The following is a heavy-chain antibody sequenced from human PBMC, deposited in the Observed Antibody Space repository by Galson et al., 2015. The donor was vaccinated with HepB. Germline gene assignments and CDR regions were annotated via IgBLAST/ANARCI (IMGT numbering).Heavy chain of an antibody. J-gene: IGHJ5*02. Sequence: SWIRQHPGKGLEWIGYIYYSGSTYYNPSLKSRVTISVDTSKNQFSLKLSSVTAADTAVYYCARETNLGCGYYDSSGCLNWFDPWGQGTLVTVSS. D-gene: IGHD3-22*01. CDR2: IYYSGST. CDR3: ARETNLGCGYYDSSGCLNWFDP. V-gene: IGHV4-31*02.